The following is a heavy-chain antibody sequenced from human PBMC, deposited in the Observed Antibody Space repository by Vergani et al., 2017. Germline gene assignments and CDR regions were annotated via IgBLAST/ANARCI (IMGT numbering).Heavy chain of an antibody. D-gene: IGHD3-3*01. V-gene: IGHV4-31*03. CDR2: IYSGTT. CDR3: ATXDPSLGVVGVLDN. Sequence: QVQLQESGPGLVKPSQTLSLTCSVSDGSLSSDDYYCNWIRHHPVKGLEWIGVIYSGTTHSNPSLKSRVTISVETSKKHFALRGSSVTAADTAVYYCATXDPSLGVVGVLDNWGQGTLVTVSA. J-gene: IGHJ4*02. CDR1: DGSLSSDDYY.